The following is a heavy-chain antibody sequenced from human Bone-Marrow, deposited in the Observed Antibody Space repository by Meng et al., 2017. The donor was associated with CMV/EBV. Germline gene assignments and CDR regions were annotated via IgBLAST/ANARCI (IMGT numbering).Heavy chain of an antibody. D-gene: IGHD6-13*01. CDR3: ARGGQQLVLGHIDY. Sequence: QVPLVQSGPGVDKPWATVEVSCKASGYTFTSYGISWVRQAPGQGLHWMAWINAYNGNTNYAQKFQGRVTMTTDTSTSTAYMELRRLRSDDTAVYYCARGGQQLVLGHIDYWGQGTLVTVSS. CDR2: INAYNGNT. CDR1: GYTFTSYG. J-gene: IGHJ4*02. V-gene: IGHV1-18*01.